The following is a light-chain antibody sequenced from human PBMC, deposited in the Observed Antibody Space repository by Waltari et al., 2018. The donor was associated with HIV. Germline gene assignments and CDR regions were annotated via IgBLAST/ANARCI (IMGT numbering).Light chain of an antibody. V-gene: IGKV1-39*01. CDR3: QQSFSLPLT. Sequence: DIQITQSPSSLSASIGDRVTITCRTSQHINMYLNWYQQKPGKAPSLLIFAASTLHTGVPSRFSASGSGTTFSLAISSLQVDDLAIYYCQQSFSLPLTFGAGTKVEI. CDR2: AAS. CDR1: QHINMY. J-gene: IGKJ4*01.